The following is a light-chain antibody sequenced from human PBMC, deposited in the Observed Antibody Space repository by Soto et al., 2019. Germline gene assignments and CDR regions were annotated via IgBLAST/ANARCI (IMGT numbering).Light chain of an antibody. CDR3: HQYDDGPYT. CDR2: GAS. Sequence: EIVMTQSPATLSVSPVERATLSCRASQSVSSNVAWYQQIPGQTPRLLIYGASTRATTIPARFSGSGSGTEFTLTISSLQSEDFAVYYCHQYDDGPYTFGQGTRLEIK. V-gene: IGKV3-15*01. J-gene: IGKJ5*01. CDR1: QSVSSN.